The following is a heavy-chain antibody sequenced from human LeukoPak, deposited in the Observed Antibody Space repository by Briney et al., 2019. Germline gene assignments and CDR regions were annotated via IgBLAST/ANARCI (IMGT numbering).Heavy chain of an antibody. J-gene: IGHJ4*02. CDR2: INPDSGGT. CDR3: ARDHYYDSSGYYY. Sequence: GASVKVSCKASGYTFTSYYMHWVRQAPGQGLEWMGRINPDSGGTNYAQKFQGRVTMTRDTSISTAYMELSRLRSDDTAVYYCARDHYYDSSGYYYWGQETLVTVSS. D-gene: IGHD3-22*01. CDR1: GYTFTSYY. V-gene: IGHV1-2*06.